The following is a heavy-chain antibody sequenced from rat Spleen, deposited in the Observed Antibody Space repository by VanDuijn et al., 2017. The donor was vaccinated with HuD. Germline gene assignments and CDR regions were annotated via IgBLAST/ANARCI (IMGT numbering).Heavy chain of an antibody. CDR3: AKEVYYVMDA. V-gene: IGHV5-31*01. CDR1: GFTFNNYW. J-gene: IGHJ4*01. Sequence: EVQLVESGGGLVQPGRSLKLSCVASGFTFNNYWMTWIRQAPGKGLEWVASISPTGGSTYYRDSVKGRFTISRDNAKSTLYLQMDSLRSEDTATYYCAKEVYYVMDAWGQGTSVTVSS. CDR2: ISPTGGST.